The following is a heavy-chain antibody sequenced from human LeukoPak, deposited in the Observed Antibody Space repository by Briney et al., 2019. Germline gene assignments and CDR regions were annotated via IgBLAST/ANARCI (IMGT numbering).Heavy chain of an antibody. V-gene: IGHV2-5*01. CDR2: IYWNDDK. J-gene: IGHJ4*02. CDR3: AHREDTATLDY. D-gene: IGHD5-18*01. CDR1: GFSLSTSGVG. Sequence: ESGPTLVNPTQTPTLTCTFSGFSLSTSGVGVGWIRQPPGKALEWLALIYWNDDKRYSPSLKSRLTITKDTPKNQVVLTMTNMDPVDTATYYCAHREDTATLDYWGQGTLVTVSS.